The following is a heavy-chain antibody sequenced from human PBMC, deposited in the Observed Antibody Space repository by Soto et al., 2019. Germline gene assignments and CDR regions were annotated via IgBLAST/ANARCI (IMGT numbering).Heavy chain of an antibody. CDR3: VKGSEVARQELDY. CDR1: GFSFSNCG. J-gene: IGHJ4*02. D-gene: IGHD2-15*01. Sequence: QVQLVESGGGVVQPGRSLRLSCAASGFSFSNCGMHWVRQAPGKGLEWVAAISSDGSDKYYSESVKSRFTISRDNSKNTLFLQMNSLRVEATAVYYCVKGSEVARQELDYWGQGTLVTVSS. V-gene: IGHV3-30*18. CDR2: ISSDGSDK.